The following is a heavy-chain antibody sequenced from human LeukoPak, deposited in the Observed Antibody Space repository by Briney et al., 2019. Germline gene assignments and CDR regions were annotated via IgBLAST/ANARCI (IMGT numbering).Heavy chain of an antibody. D-gene: IGHD1-1*01. CDR2: ISSSGRLI. CDR1: GFSVSDSG. Sequence: GRCPRPSCLVSGFSVSDSGISSIRQTPRNWLEWISYISSSGRLIKHLESVKGRFTMSRDDAKNSLFLEMTSLRVDDTAVYFCARDPGTTSDSWGQGTLVTVSS. CDR3: ARDPGTTSDS. J-gene: IGHJ5*02. V-gene: IGHV3-11*04.